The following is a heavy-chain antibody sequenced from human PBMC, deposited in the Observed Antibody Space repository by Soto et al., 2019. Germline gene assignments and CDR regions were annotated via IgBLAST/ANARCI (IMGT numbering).Heavy chain of an antibody. Sequence: EVQLVESGGGLVQPGGSLRLSCAASGFTFSSYWMSWVRQAPGKGLEWVANIKQDGSEKYYVDSVKGRFTISRDNAKNSLYLQMNSLRAEDTAVYYCASCGGGWYFDLWGRGTLVTVSS. V-gene: IGHV3-7*01. J-gene: IGHJ2*01. CDR2: IKQDGSEK. D-gene: IGHD2-21*01. CDR1: GFTFSSYW. CDR3: ASCGGGWYFDL.